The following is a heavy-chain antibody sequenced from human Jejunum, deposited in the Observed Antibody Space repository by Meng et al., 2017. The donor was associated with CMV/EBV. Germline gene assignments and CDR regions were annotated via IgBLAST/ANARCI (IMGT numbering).Heavy chain of an antibody. CDR3: ARRSGSYDFDF. D-gene: IGHD1-26*01. Sequence: KASGYSFTTYWIAWVRQMPGKGLEWMGIIYPGDSDTRYSPSFQGQVTISADKSISTSYLQWSSLKASDTAIYYCARRSGSYDFDFWGQGALVTVSS. CDR2: IYPGDSDT. CDR1: GYSFTTYW. V-gene: IGHV5-51*01. J-gene: IGHJ4*02.